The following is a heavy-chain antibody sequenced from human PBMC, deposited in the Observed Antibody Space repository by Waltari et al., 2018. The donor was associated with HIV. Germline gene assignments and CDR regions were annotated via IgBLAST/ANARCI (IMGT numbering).Heavy chain of an antibody. D-gene: IGHD3-22*01. CDR3: AKDRGLGITMIPDY. CDR1: GFTFDDYA. J-gene: IGHJ4*02. CDR2: ISWNSGSI. V-gene: IGHV3-9*01. Sequence: EVQLVESGGGLVQPGRSLRLSCAASGFTFDDYAMHWVRHAPGKGLEWVSGISWNSGSIGYADSVKGRFTISRDNAKNSLYLQMNSLRAEDTALYYCAKDRGLGITMIPDYWGQGTLVTVSS.